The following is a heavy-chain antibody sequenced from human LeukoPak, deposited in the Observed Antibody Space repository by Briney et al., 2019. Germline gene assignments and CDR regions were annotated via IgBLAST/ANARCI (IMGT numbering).Heavy chain of an antibody. Sequence: PGGSLRLSCAASGFTVSSNYMSWVRQAPGKGLEWVSVIYSGGDTNYADSVKGRFTISRDNSKNTLCLQMNSLRAEDTAVYYCARARPWPDHAFDIWGRGTMVTVSS. V-gene: IGHV3-53*01. CDR2: IYSGGDT. CDR1: GFTVSSNY. CDR3: ARARPWPDHAFDI. D-gene: IGHD5-24*01. J-gene: IGHJ3*02.